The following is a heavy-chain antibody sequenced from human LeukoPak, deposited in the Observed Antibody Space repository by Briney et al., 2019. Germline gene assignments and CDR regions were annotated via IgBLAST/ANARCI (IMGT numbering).Heavy chain of an antibody. D-gene: IGHD6-19*01. Sequence: PSETLSLTCGLYGESFSDYYFTWIRQPPGKGVEWIGDINHSGSSFNHSGSSSYNKSLKSRVTISMDTSKNQVSLKLTSMTAADTAVYYCAREVAVAGTIDYWGQGTLVTVSS. CDR3: AREVAVAGTIDY. J-gene: IGHJ4*02. CDR2: INHSGSS. V-gene: IGHV4-34*01. CDR1: GESFSDYY.